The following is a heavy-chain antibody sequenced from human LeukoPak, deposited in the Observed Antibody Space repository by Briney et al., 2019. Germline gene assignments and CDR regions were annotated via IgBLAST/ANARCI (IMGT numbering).Heavy chain of an antibody. J-gene: IGHJ1*01. Sequence: ASVKVSCKASGYTFTTHGITWVRQAPGQGLEWMGWISAYNGNTNYAQRLQGRVTMTTDTSTSTAHMELRGLRPDDTAVYYCARDRDFIYYDSDGFVFQFWGQGTLVTVSS. D-gene: IGHD3-22*01. CDR1: GYTFTTHG. CDR2: ISAYNGNT. CDR3: ARDRDFIYYDSDGFVFQF. V-gene: IGHV1-18*01.